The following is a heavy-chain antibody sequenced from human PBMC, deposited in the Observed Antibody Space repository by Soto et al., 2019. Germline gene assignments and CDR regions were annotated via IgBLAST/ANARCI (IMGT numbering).Heavy chain of an antibody. Sequence: GESLKISCQGSGYSLTNSFSSYWIGWVRQMPGKGLEWMGIIYPGASDTHYNPSFQGRFTISRDNSKNTLYLQMNSLRAEDTAVYYCAREGIAVAPAFYFDYWGQGTLVTVSS. CDR3: AREGIAVAPAFYFDY. CDR2: IYPGASDT. CDR1: GYSLTNSFSSYW. J-gene: IGHJ4*02. V-gene: IGHV5-51*01. D-gene: IGHD6-19*01.